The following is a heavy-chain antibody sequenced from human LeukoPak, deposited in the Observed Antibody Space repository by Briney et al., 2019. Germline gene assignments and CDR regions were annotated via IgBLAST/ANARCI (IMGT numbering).Heavy chain of an antibody. CDR1: GGSISSYY. CDR3: ARHRMRDGYKFDY. CDR2: IYYSGST. V-gene: IGHV4-59*08. D-gene: IGHD5-24*01. J-gene: IGHJ4*02. Sequence: SETLSLTCTVSGGSISSYYWSWIRQPPGKGLEWIWHIYYSGSTNYNPSLKSRVTISVDTSKNQFSLKLSSVTAADTAVYYCARHRMRDGYKFDYWGQGTLVTVSS.